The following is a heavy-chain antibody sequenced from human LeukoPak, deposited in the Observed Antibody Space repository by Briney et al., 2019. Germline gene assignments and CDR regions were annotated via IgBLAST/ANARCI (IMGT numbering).Heavy chain of an antibody. D-gene: IGHD5-18*01. Sequence: GGSLRLSCAASGFTFSTYWMSWVRQAPRKGLEWVANIKQDGSEKYYVDSVKGRFTISRDNAKNSLYLQMNSLRTEDTAVYYCARVEGYSYGYFDYWGQGTLVTVSS. CDR2: IKQDGSEK. J-gene: IGHJ4*02. CDR3: ARVEGYSYGYFDY. V-gene: IGHV3-7*03. CDR1: GFTFSTYW.